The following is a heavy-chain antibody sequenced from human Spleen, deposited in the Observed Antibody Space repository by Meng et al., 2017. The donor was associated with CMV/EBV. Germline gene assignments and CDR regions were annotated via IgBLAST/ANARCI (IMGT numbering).Heavy chain of an antibody. CDR2: INPNSGGT. D-gene: IGHD3-3*01. Sequence: ASVKVSCKASGYTFTGYYMYWVRQAPGQGLEWMGWINPNSGGTNYAQKFQGRVTMTRDTSISTAYMELSRLRSDDTAVYYCARGGRFLEWLSPLPAGYWGQGTLVTVSS. CDR1: GYTFTGYY. J-gene: IGHJ4*02. CDR3: ARGGRFLEWLSPLPAGY. V-gene: IGHV1-2*02.